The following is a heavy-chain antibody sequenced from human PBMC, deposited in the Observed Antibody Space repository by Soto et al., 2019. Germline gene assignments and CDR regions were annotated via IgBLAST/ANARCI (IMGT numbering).Heavy chain of an antibody. CDR2: ILPIFGTT. Sequence: QVQLVQSGAEVKKPGSSVKVSCKASGGTFNIYNINWVRQAPGQGLEWMGGILPIFGTTNYAQRFQGRLTIIADDSTSTAYMELSSLRSEDTAAYYCARDETGDSYYYYYGMDVWGQGTTVTVTS. D-gene: IGHD7-27*01. V-gene: IGHV1-69*01. CDR3: ARDETGDSYYYYYGMDV. J-gene: IGHJ6*02. CDR1: GGTFNIYN.